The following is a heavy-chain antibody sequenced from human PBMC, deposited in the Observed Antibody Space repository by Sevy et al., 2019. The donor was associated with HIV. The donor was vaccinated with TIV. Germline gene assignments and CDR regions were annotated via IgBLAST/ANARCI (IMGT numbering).Heavy chain of an antibody. J-gene: IGHJ4*02. Sequence: ASVKVSCKASGYTITRYYIHWVRQAPGQGLEWMGISNPGDGGTTYAQKFQGRVLMTRDTSTSTVYMELSSLRFDDTAVYYCASYTTGSRGDYWGQRTLVTVSS. D-gene: IGHD3-16*01. CDR2: SNPGDGGT. V-gene: IGHV1-46*01. CDR3: ASYTTGSRGDY. CDR1: GYTITRYY.